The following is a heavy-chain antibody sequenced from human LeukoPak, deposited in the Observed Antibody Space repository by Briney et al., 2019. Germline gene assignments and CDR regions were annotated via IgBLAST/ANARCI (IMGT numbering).Heavy chain of an antibody. CDR1: GGSISSGDYY. V-gene: IGHV4-30-4*01. CDR2: IYYSGST. D-gene: IGHD1-26*01. J-gene: IGHJ4*02. CDR3: ARGSGSYYSAPFDY. Sequence: PSETLSLTCTVSGGSISSGDYYWSWIRQPPGKGLEWIGYIYYSGSTYYNPPLKSRVTISVDTSKNQFSLKLSSVTAADTAVYYCARGSGSYYSAPFDYWGQGTLVTVSS.